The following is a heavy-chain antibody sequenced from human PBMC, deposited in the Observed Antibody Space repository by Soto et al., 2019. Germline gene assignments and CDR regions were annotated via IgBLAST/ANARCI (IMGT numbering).Heavy chain of an antibody. CDR2: INPNSGGT. CDR1: GYTFTGYY. Sequence: ASVKVSCKASGYTFTGYYMHWVRQAPGQGLEWMGWINPNSGGTNYAQKFQGWVTMTRDTSISTAYMELSRLRSDDTAVYYCAREGRDYYDSSGYFDSWGPGTLVTVSS. V-gene: IGHV1-2*04. CDR3: AREGRDYYDSSGYFDS. J-gene: IGHJ4*02. D-gene: IGHD3-22*01.